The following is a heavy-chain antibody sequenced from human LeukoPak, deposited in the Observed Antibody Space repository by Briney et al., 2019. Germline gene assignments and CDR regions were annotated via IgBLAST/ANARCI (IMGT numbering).Heavy chain of an antibody. CDR2: ISAYNGDT. CDR3: AREEGAPIAAAHI. J-gene: IGHJ3*02. Sequence: GASVKVSCKASGYIFTSYSISWVRQAPGQGLEWMGWISAYNGDTNYVQKFRGRVTMTTDTSTSTAYMELKSLRSDDTAVYYCAREEGAPIAAAHIWGLGTKVTVSS. CDR1: GYIFTSYS. V-gene: IGHV1-18*01. D-gene: IGHD6-13*01.